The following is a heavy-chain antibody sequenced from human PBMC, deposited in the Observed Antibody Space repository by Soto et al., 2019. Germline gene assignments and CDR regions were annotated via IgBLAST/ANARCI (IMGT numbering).Heavy chain of an antibody. CDR2: IYYSGST. V-gene: IGHV4-61*01. J-gene: IGHJ6*02. CDR1: GGSVSSGSYY. D-gene: IGHD2-15*01. CDR3: ARDPLLPLGYCSGGSCYSNYGMDV. Sequence: QVQLQESGPGLVKPSETLSLTCTVSGGSVSSGSYYWSWIRQPPGKGLEWFGYIYYSGSTNYNPSLKSRVTISVDTSKNQFSLKLSSVTAADTAVYDCARDPLLPLGYCSGGSCYSNYGMDVWGQGPTVTVSS.